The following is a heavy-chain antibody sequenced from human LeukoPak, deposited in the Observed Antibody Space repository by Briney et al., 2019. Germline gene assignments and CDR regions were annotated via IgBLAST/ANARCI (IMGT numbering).Heavy chain of an antibody. D-gene: IGHD2-2*02. J-gene: IGHJ4*02. Sequence: TGGSLRLSCAASGFTFISHEMNWVRQAPGKGLEWLSYINSDGSTIYLADSVKGRFTISRDNAKNSLYLQMDGLRAEDTALYFCARDSRSPATSIPYYDYWGQGTLVTVSS. V-gene: IGHV3-48*03. CDR1: GFTFISHE. CDR3: ARDSRSPATSIPYYDY. CDR2: INSDGSTI.